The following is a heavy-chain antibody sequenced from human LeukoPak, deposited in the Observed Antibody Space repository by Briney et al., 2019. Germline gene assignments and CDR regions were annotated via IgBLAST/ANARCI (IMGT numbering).Heavy chain of an antibody. Sequence: SQTLSLTCTVSGGSISSSSYYWGWLRQPPGKGLEWIGSIYYSGSTYYNPSLKSRVTISVDTSKNQFSLKLSSVTAADTAVYYCASLDAKYSSGWYLDYWGQGTLVTVSS. CDR2: IYYSGST. V-gene: IGHV4-39*01. J-gene: IGHJ4*02. D-gene: IGHD6-19*01. CDR1: GGSISSSSYY. CDR3: ASLDAKYSSGWYLDY.